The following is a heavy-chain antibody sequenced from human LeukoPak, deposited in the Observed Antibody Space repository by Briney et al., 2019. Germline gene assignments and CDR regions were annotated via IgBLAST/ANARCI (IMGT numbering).Heavy chain of an antibody. Sequence: TLSLTCAVSGGSSSSGGYSWSWIRQPPGKGLEWIGYIYHSGSTTYNPSLKSRVTISVDTSKNQFSLKLSSLTAADTAVYYCASVYDSSGYYPFWGQGTLVTVSS. CDR3: ASVYDSSGYYPF. CDR1: GGSSSSGGYS. J-gene: IGHJ4*02. D-gene: IGHD3-22*01. CDR2: IYHSGST. V-gene: IGHV4-30-2*01.